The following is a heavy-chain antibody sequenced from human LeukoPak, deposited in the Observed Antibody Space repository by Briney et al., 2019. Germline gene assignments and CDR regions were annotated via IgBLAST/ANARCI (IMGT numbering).Heavy chain of an antibody. CDR3: AREQDDYVWGSYRYTFGY. J-gene: IGHJ4*02. Sequence: GASVKVSCKASGYTFTSYGISWVRQAPGQGLEWMGRIIPILGIANYAQKFQGRVTITADKSTSTAYMELSSLRSEDTAVYYCAREQDDYVWGSYRYTFGYWGQGTLVTVSS. V-gene: IGHV1-69*04. D-gene: IGHD3-16*02. CDR1: GYTFTSYG. CDR2: IIPILGIA.